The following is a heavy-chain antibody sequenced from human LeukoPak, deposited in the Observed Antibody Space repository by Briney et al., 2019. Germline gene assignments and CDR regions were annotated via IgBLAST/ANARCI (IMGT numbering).Heavy chain of an antibody. CDR3: ARTMVRGVIITRFNWFDP. Sequence: SETLSLTCAVYGGSFSGYYWSRIRQPPGKGLEWIGEINHSGSTNYNPSLKSRVTISVDTSKNQFSLKLSSVTAADTAVYYCARTMVRGVIITRFNWFDPWGQGTLVTVSS. J-gene: IGHJ5*02. V-gene: IGHV4-34*01. CDR2: INHSGST. D-gene: IGHD3-10*01. CDR1: GGSFSGYY.